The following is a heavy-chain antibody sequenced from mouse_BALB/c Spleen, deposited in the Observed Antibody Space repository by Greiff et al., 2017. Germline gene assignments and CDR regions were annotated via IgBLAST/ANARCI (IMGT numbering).Heavy chain of an antibody. CDR1: GYAFTSYN. CDR2: IDPYNGGT. V-gene: IGHV1S135*01. J-gene: IGHJ4*01. CDR3: ARASYLYYAMDY. Sequence: EVQLVESGPELVKPGASVKVSCKASGYAFTSYNMYWVKQSHGKSLEWIGYIDPYNGGTSYNQKFKGKATLTVDKSSSTAYMHLNSLTSEDSAVYYCARASYLYYAMDYWGQGTSVTVSS. D-gene: IGHD5-5*01.